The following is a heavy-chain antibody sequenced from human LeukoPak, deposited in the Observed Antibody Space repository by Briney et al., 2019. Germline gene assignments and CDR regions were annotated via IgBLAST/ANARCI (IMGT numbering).Heavy chain of an antibody. J-gene: IGHJ4*02. V-gene: IGHV3-53*01. CDR1: GFTFSSYW. CDR2: LYSDGNT. Sequence: GGSLRLSCAASGFTFSSYWMTWVRQAPGKGLGWVSVLYSDGNTKYADSVQGRFTISRDNSKNTLYLEMNSLSPDDTAVYYCARGVEPLAANTLAYWGQGTLVTVSS. CDR3: ARGVEPLAANTLAY. D-gene: IGHD1-14*01.